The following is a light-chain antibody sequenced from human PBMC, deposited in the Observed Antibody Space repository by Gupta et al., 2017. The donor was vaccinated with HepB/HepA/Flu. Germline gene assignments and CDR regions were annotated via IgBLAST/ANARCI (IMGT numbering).Light chain of an antibody. Sequence: SALPQPPSVSGSPAQSVTISCTGSSSDVGSYNRVSWYQQPPGTAPKLMIYEVNNRPSGVPDRFSGSKSGNTASLTISGLQAEDEADYFCNSDTTSSTYVFGTGTKVTVL. V-gene: IGLV2-18*02. J-gene: IGLJ1*01. CDR3: NSDTTSSTYV. CDR2: EVN. CDR1: SSDVGSYNR.